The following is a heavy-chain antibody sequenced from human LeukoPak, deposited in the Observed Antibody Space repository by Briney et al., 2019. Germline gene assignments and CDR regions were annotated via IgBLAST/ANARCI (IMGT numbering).Heavy chain of an antibody. CDR2: INHSGSA. Sequence: PSETLSLTCAVYGDSFSGYYWTWIRQPPGKGLEWIGEINHSGSANYNPSLKSRLTISLDTSKNQFSLKLNSVTAADTAVYYCARYGSAAAQADYWGQGTLVTVSS. J-gene: IGHJ4*02. D-gene: IGHD2-2*01. CDR1: GDSFSGYY. CDR3: ARYGSAAAQADY. V-gene: IGHV4-34*09.